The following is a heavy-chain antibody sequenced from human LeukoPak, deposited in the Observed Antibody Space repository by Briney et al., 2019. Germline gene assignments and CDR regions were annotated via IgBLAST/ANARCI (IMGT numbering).Heavy chain of an antibody. J-gene: IGHJ4*02. CDR3: ARVYYYDSSGYLGY. Sequence: GGSLRLSCAASGFTFSTYSMDWVRQAPGKGLEWVSSISCSSSYIYYADSVRGRFTISRDNAKNSLYLQMNSLRAEDTAVYYCARVYYYDSSGYLGYWGQGTLVTVSS. CDR2: ISCSSSYI. V-gene: IGHV3-21*01. CDR1: GFTFSTYS. D-gene: IGHD3-22*01.